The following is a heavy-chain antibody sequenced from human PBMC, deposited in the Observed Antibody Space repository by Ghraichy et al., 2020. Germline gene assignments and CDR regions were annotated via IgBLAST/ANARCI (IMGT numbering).Heavy chain of an antibody. V-gene: IGHV3-74*01. CDR3: ARGGDGYNIDH. D-gene: IGHD5-24*01. CDR2: IKSDGSDI. J-gene: IGHJ4*02. CDR1: GFTFSIYW. Sequence: GESLNISCAASGFTFSIYWMLWVRQAPGKGLVWVSRIKSDGSDINYADSVKGRFTISRDNAKNTLYLQMNSLRAEDTAVYYCARGGDGYNIDHWGQGTLVTVSS.